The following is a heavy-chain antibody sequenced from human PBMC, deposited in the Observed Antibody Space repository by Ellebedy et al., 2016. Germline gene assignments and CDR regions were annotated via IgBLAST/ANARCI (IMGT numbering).Heavy chain of an antibody. V-gene: IGHV3-66*01. Sequence: GESLKISCAASGFTFSSYAMSWVHQAPGKGLEWVSVIYSGGSTYYADSVKGRFTISRDNSKNTLYLQMNSLRAEDTAVYYCARDGPWYGMDVWGQGTTVTVSS. CDR3: ARDGPWYGMDV. CDR2: IYSGGST. CDR1: GFTFSSYA. J-gene: IGHJ6*02.